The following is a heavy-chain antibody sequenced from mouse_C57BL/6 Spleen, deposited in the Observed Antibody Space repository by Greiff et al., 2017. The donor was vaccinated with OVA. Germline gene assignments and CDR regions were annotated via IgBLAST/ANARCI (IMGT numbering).Heavy chain of an antibody. CDR2: IDPSDSYT. CDR3: AGRTAQARYYYAMDY. J-gene: IGHJ4*01. V-gene: IGHV1-50*01. CDR1: GYTFTSYW. D-gene: IGHD3-2*02. Sequence: QVQLQQPGAELVKPGASVKLSCKASGYTFTSYWMQWVKQRPGQGLEWIGEIDPSDSYTNYNQKFKGKATLTVDTSSSTAYMQLSSLTSEDSAVXYCAGRTAQARYYYAMDYWGQGTSVTVSS.